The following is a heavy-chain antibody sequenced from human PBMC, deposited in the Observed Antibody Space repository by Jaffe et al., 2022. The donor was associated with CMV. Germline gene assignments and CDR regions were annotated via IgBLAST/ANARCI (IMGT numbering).Heavy chain of an antibody. CDR2: ISSSGSTI. J-gene: IGHJ6*02. CDR3: ARDRPDYDFWSGYLYYYYGMDV. D-gene: IGHD3-3*01. Sequence: QVQLVESGGGLVKPGGSLRLSCAASGFTFSDYYMSWIRQAPGKGLEWVSYISSSGSTIYYADSVKGRFTISRDNAKNSLYLQMNSLRAEDTAVYYCARDRPDYDFWSGYLYYYYGMDVWGQGTTVTVSS. V-gene: IGHV3-11*01. CDR1: GFTFSDYY.